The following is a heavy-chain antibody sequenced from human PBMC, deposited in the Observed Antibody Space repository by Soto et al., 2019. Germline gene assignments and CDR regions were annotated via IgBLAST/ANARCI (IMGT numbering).Heavy chain of an antibody. J-gene: IGHJ2*01. V-gene: IGHV4-39*01. D-gene: IGHD2-15*01. CDR1: GGSISSSSYY. CDR3: ARHFGGIVVVVAAKDGYFDL. CDR2: IYYSGST. Sequence: QLQLQESGPGLVKPSETLSLTCTVSGGSISSSSYYWGWIRQPPGKGLEWIGRIYYSGSTYYNPSLKSRVTISVDTSKNQFSLKLSSVTAADTAVYYCARHFGGIVVVVAAKDGYFDLWGRGTLVTVSS.